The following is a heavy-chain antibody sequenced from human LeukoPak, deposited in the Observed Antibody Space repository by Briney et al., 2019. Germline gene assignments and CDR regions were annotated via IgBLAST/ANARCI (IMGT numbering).Heavy chain of an antibody. CDR3: AREGLWSDAFDI. CDR2: IKQDGSEK. Sequence: GGSLRLSCEASGFTFSSYWMSWVRQAPGKGLEWVANIKQDGSEKYYVDSVKGRFTISRDNAKNSLYLQMNSLRAEDTAVYYCAREGLWSDAFDIWGQGTMVTVSS. J-gene: IGHJ3*02. V-gene: IGHV3-7*01. D-gene: IGHD5-18*01. CDR1: GFTFSSYW.